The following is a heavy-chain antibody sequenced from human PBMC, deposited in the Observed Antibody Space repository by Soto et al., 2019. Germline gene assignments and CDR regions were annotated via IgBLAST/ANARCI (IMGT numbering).Heavy chain of an antibody. Sequence: QVQLQESGPGLVKPSETLSLTCTVSGGTISSWYWSWIRQPPGKGLEWIGYIYYSGSTNCNPSLKSRVTTSVDTSKTQFSLKLSSVTAADTAVYYCARRYGSAIDYWGQGTLVTVSS. J-gene: IGHJ4*02. CDR3: ARRYGSAIDY. V-gene: IGHV4-59*08. D-gene: IGHD1-26*01. CDR1: GGTISSWY. CDR2: IYYSGST.